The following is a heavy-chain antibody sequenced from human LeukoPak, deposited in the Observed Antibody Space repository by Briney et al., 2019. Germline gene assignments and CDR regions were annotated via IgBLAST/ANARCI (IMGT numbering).Heavy chain of an antibody. V-gene: IGHV3-7*01. CDR3: ATRYSYGYGSFDY. CDR1: GFTFSSYW. Sequence: PGGSLRLSCADSGFTFSSYWMSWVRQAPGKGLEWVANIKQDGSEKYYVDSVKGRFTISRDNAKNSLYLQMNSLRAEDTAVYYCATRYSYGYGSFDYWGQGTLVTVSS. J-gene: IGHJ4*02. D-gene: IGHD5-18*01. CDR2: IKQDGSEK.